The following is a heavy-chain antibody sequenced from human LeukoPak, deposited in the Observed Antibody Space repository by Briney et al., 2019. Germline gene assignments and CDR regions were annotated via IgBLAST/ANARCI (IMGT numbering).Heavy chain of an antibody. Sequence: GGSLRLSCAASGFTFSSYAMSWVRQAPGKGLACVANIKTDGSETYYVDSVKGRFTISRDNAKNSLFLQMNSLRAEDTAIYYCVSAIRGSPIDYWGQGTLVSVPS. J-gene: IGHJ4*02. CDR3: VSAIRGSPIDY. CDR2: IKTDGSET. V-gene: IGHV3-7*01. CDR1: GFTFSSYA. D-gene: IGHD3-10*01.